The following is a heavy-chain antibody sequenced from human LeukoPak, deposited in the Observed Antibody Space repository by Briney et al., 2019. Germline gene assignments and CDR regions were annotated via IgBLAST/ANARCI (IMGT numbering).Heavy chain of an antibody. V-gene: IGHV3-7*03. CDR1: GFTFSDFW. D-gene: IGHD2-2*01. J-gene: IGHJ4*02. CDR2: INQVGSEK. CDR3: TRDGVPAGLYFDY. Sequence: PGGSLRLSCAASGFTFSDFWMNWVRQAPGKGLEWGASINQVGSEKYYVDSVRGRFTISRDNAKNSLFLQINSLRVEDTAVYYCTRDGVPAGLYFDYWGQGSLVTVSS.